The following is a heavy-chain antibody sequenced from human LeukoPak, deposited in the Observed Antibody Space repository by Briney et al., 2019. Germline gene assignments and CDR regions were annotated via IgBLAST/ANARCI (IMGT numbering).Heavy chain of an antibody. CDR3: ASARHGDYVWDY. CDR1: GYSFTYW. J-gene: IGHJ4*02. CDR2: IYSGDSHT. V-gene: IGHV5-51*01. D-gene: IGHD4-17*01. Sequence: GESLKISCKGSGYSFTYWIGWVRQMPGKGLEWVGIIYSGDSHTKYSPSFQGRVTISADKSISTAYLQWSSLEASDTAMYYCASARHGDYVWDYWGQGTLVTVSS.